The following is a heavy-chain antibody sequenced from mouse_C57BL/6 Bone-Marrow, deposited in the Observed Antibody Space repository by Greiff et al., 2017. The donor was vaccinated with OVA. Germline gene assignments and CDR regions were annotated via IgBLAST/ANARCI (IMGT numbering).Heavy chain of an antibody. CDR2: IYPRSGNT. D-gene: IGHD2-1*01. J-gene: IGHJ4*01. CDR1: GYTFTSYG. Sequence: LVESGAELARPGASVKLSCKASGYTFTSYGISWVKQRTGQGLEWIGEIYPRSGNTYYNEKFKGKATLTADKSSSTAYMELRSLTSEDSAVYFCASYGNYVFYAMDYWGQGTSVTVSS. CDR3: ASYGNYVFYAMDY. V-gene: IGHV1-81*01.